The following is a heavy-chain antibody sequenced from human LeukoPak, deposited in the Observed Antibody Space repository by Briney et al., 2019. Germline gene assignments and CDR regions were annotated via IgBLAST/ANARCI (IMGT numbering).Heavy chain of an antibody. CDR2: IDSDSTTK. Sequence: HPGGSLRLSCATSGFTFSTYSMNWVRQAPGKGLEWVSYIDSDSTTKFYADSVKGRFTISRDNVKNSLYLQMNSLRAEDTAVYYCATPFDYWGQGTQVTVSS. J-gene: IGHJ4*02. V-gene: IGHV3-48*01. CDR1: GFTFSTYS. CDR3: ATPFDY.